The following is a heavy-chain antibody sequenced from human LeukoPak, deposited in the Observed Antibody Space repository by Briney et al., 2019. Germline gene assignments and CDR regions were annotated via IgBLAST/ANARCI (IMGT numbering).Heavy chain of an antibody. CDR3: ARDCDRSVSQSNYFDY. D-gene: IGHD5/OR15-5a*01. CDR1: GFTFSSYW. CDR2: IKQDGSEK. J-gene: IGHJ4*02. Sequence: PGGSLRLSCAASGFTFSSYWMSWVRQAPGKGLEWVANIKQDGSEKYYVDSVKGRFTISRDNAKNSLYLQMNSLRAEDTAVYYCARDCDRSVSQSNYFDYWGQGTLVTVSS. V-gene: IGHV3-7*01.